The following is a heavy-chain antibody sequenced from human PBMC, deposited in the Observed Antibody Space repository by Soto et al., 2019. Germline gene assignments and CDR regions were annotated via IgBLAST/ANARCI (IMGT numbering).Heavy chain of an antibody. CDR1: GFTFSSYA. V-gene: IGHV3-30-3*01. CDR2: ISYDGSNK. D-gene: IGHD5-18*01. Sequence: QVQLVESGGGVVQPGRSLRLSCAASGFTFSSYAMHWVRQAPGKGLEWVAVISYDGSNKYYADSVKGRFTISRDNSKNTLYLQMNSLRAEDTAVYHCARGSNLGYSYGYGMYYFDYWGQGTLVTVSS. CDR3: ARGSNLGYSYGYGMYYFDY. J-gene: IGHJ4*02.